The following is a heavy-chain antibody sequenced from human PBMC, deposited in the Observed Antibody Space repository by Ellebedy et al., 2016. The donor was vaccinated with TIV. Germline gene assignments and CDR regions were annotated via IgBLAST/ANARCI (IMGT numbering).Heavy chain of an antibody. D-gene: IGHD4-23*01. CDR3: ARGGVVTSDYFDY. CDR2: INHSGST. V-gene: IGHV4-34*01. J-gene: IGHJ4*02. CDR1: GGSFSGYY. Sequence: SETLSLTCAVYGGSFSGYYWSWIRQPPGKGLEWIGEINHSGSTNYNPSLKSRVTVSVDTSKNQFSLKLSSVTAADTAVYYCARGGVVTSDYFDYWGQGTLVTVSS.